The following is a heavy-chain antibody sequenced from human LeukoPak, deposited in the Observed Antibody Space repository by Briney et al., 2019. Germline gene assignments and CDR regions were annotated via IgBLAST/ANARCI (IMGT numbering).Heavy chain of an antibody. J-gene: IGHJ4*02. Sequence: GGSLRLSCAASGLSVSDNFMSWVRQAPGRGLEWVSVIYSGGTIYYAYSVKGRFTISRDTSKNALYLQMNRLRVEDTAVYYCVRGRAAATYFDYWGQGTLVTVSS. CDR1: GLSVSDNF. CDR3: VRGRAAATYFDY. V-gene: IGHV3-66*01. D-gene: IGHD6-13*01. CDR2: IYSGGTI.